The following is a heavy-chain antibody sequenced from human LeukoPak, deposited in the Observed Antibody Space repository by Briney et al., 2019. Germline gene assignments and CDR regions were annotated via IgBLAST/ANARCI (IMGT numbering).Heavy chain of an antibody. V-gene: IGHV1-69*13. CDR2: IIPIFGTA. CDR1: GCTFSSYA. D-gene: IGHD6-19*01. Sequence: SVKVSCKASGCTFSSYAISWVRQAPGQGLEWMGGIIPIFGTANYAQKFQGRVTITADESTSTAYMELSSLRSEDTAVYYCASQIHGQWLVLARGGYYYMDVWGKGTTVTISS. CDR3: ASQIHGQWLVLARGGYYYMDV. J-gene: IGHJ6*03.